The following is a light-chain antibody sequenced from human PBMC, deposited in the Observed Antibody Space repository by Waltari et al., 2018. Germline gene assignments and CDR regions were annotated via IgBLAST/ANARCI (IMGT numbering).Light chain of an antibody. V-gene: IGLV3-21*03. CDR2: DDR. CDR3: QVWNGGNDHDYV. Sequence: SYVVTQSPSVSVAPGTTAKISCGGDNLRSYSVQWYQQKAGQAPVLVVYDDRDRPSGVPERFSGSNSGNTATLTISRVEAGDEADYYCQVWNGGNDHDYVFGSGT. J-gene: IGLJ1*01. CDR1: NLRSYS.